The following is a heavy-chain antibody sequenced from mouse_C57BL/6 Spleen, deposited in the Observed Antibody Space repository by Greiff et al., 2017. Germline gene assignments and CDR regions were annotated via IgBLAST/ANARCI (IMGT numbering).Heavy chain of an antibody. D-gene: IGHD3-2*02. CDR3: VRQTAQAY. CDR1: GFSFNTYA. V-gene: IGHV10-1*01. CDR2: IRSKSNNYAT. Sequence: EVQVVESGGGLVQPKGSLKLSCAASGFSFNTYAMNWVRQAPGKGLEWVAPIRSKSNNYATYYADSVKDRFTISRDDSESMLYLQMNNLKTEDTAMYYCVRQTAQAYWGQGTLVTVSA. J-gene: IGHJ3*01.